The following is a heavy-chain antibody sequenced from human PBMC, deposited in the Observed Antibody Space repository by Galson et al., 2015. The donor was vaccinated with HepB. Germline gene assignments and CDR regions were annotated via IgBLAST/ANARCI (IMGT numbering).Heavy chain of an antibody. J-gene: IGHJ4*02. CDR3: VKAGGGWGFDY. Sequence: SLRLSCAASGFTFSSYAMHWVRQAPGKGLEYVSAISSNGGSTYYADSVKGRFTISRDNSKNTLYLQMSSLRAEDTAVYYCVKAGGGWGFDYWGQGTLVTVSS. D-gene: IGHD7-27*01. CDR1: GFTFSSYA. CDR2: ISSNGGST. V-gene: IGHV3-64D*06.